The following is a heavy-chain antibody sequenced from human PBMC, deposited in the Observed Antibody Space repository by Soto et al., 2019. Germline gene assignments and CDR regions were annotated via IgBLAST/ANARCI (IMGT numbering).Heavy chain of an antibody. CDR3: ARDLMSYMWELPDAFDI. CDR2: ISSSGSTI. J-gene: IGHJ3*02. CDR1: GFTFSSYE. Sequence: EVQLVESGGCLVQPGGSLRLSCAASGFTFSSYEMNWVRQAPGKGLEWVSYISSSGSTIYYADSVKGRFTISRDNAKNSLYLQMNSLRAEDTAVYYCARDLMSYMWELPDAFDIWGQGTMVTVSS. V-gene: IGHV3-48*03. D-gene: IGHD1-26*01.